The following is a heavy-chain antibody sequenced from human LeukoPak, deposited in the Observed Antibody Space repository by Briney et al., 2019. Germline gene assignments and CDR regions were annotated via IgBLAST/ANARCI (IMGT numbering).Heavy chain of an antibody. Sequence: PSGTLSLTCTVSGGSISSYYWSWIRLPPGKGLEWIGEINQKRGSTNYNPSLKSRVTISVDTSKNQFSLKVTSVTAADTAVYYCAREFSTSSTAFDMWGQGTMVTVSS. CDR2: INQKRGST. CDR3: AREFSTSSTAFDM. CDR1: GGSISSYY. V-gene: IGHV4-34*01. D-gene: IGHD6-6*01. J-gene: IGHJ3*02.